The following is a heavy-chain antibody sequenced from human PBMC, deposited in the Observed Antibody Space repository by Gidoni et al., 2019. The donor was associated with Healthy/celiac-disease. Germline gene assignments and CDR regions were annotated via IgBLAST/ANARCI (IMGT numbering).Heavy chain of an antibody. D-gene: IGHD4-17*01. J-gene: IGHJ4*02. CDR3: ARGGGYYGDYYFDY. V-gene: IGHV3-48*01. CDR2: ISSSSSTI. CDR1: GFTFSSYS. Sequence: EVQLVESGGGLVQPGGSLRLSCAASGFTFSSYSMNWVRQAPGKGLEWVSYISSSSSTIYYADSVKGRFTISRDNAKNSLYLQMNSLRAEDTAVYYCARGGGYYGDYYFDYWGQGTLVTVSS.